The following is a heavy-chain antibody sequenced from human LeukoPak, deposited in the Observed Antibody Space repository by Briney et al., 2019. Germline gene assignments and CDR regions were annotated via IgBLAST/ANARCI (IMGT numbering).Heavy chain of an antibody. J-gene: IGHJ5*02. Sequence: PGGSLRLSCAASGFTFNSYWMNWVRQAPGKGLEWVANIKQDGSEKYYVDSVKGRFTISRDNAKNSLYLQMNSLRAEDTAVYYRARGFGRPWGQGTLVTVSS. D-gene: IGHD3-10*01. V-gene: IGHV3-7*03. CDR2: IKQDGSEK. CDR1: GFTFNSYW. CDR3: ARGFGRP.